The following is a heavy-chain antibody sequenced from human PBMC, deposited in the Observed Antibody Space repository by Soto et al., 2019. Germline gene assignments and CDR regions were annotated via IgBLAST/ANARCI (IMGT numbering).Heavy chain of an antibody. CDR1: GGTFSSYA. CDR2: IIPIFGTA. J-gene: IGHJ6*02. D-gene: IGHD3-3*01. V-gene: IGHV1-69*13. Sequence: SVKVSCKASGGTFSSYAISWVRQAPGQGLEWMGGIIPIFGTANYAQKFQGRVTITADESTSTAYMELSSLRSEDTAVYYCARVPYYDFWSGFSAVDYYYYGMDVWG. CDR3: ARVPYYDFWSGFSAVDYYYYGMDV.